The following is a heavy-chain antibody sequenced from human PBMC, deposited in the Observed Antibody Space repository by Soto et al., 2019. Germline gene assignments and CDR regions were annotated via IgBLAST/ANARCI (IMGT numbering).Heavy chain of an antibody. V-gene: IGHV1-18*01. CDR1: GDTFTSYG. CDR3: ARFRYSNYGLSGWFDP. J-gene: IGHJ5*02. CDR2: ISAYNGNT. Sequence: ASVKVSCKASGDTFTSYGSSWVRQAPGQGLEWMGWISAYNGNTNYAQKLQGRVTMTTDTSTSTAYMELRSLRSDDTAVYYCARFRYSNYGLSGWFDPWGQGTLVTVSS. D-gene: IGHD4-4*01.